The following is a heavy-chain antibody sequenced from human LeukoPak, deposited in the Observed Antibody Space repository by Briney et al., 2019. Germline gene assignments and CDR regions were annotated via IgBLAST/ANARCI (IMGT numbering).Heavy chain of an antibody. V-gene: IGHV3-23*01. Sequence: GGSLRLSCAASGFTFSSYAMSWVRQAPGKGLEWVSAISGSGGSTYCADSVKGRFTISRDNSKNTLYLQMNSLRAEDTAVYYCAKDGGGIVVPAALDYWGQGTLVTVSS. CDR2: ISGSGGST. CDR3: AKDGGGIVVPAALDY. D-gene: IGHD2-2*01. CDR1: GFTFSSYA. J-gene: IGHJ4*02.